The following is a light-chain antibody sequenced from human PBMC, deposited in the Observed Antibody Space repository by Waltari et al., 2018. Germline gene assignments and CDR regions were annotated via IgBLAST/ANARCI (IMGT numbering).Light chain of an antibody. Sequence: QSALTQPPSASGSPGQSVTISCTGTSSDVGGYNYVSWYQQHPGKAPKLMIYEVSKRPSGVPERFSGSKSGNTASLTVSVLQAEDEADYYCSSYAGSNWVFGGGTKLTVL. V-gene: IGLV2-8*01. CDR3: SSYAGSNWV. CDR2: EVS. CDR1: SSDVGGYNY. J-gene: IGLJ3*02.